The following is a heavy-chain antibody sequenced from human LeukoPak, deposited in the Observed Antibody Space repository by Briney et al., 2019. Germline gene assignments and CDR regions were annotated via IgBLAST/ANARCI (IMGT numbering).Heavy chain of an antibody. CDR1: GFTFSSYA. CDR3: ARDQAYYYDSSPSGYYYYGMDV. J-gene: IGHJ6*02. V-gene: IGHV3-30-3*01. D-gene: IGHD3-22*01. CDR2: ISYDGSNK. Sequence: GGSLRLSCAASGFTFSSYAMHWVRQAPGKGLEWVAVISYDGSNKYYADSVKGRFTISRDNSKNTLYLQMNSLRAEDTAVYYCARDQAYYYDSSPSGYYYYGMDVWGQGTTVTVSS.